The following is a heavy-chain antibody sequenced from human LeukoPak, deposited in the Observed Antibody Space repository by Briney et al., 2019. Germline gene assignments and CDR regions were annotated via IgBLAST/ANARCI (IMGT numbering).Heavy chain of an antibody. CDR3: ARDYYGDSVGDYYYYMDV. CDR2: ISYDGSNK. V-gene: IGHV3-30-3*01. Sequence: PGGSLRLSCAASGFTFSSYAMHWVRQAPGKGLEWVAVISYDGSNKYYADSVKGRFTISRDNSKNTLYLQMNSLRAEDTAVYYCARDYYGDSVGDYYYYMDVWGRGTTVTVSS. J-gene: IGHJ6*03. CDR1: GFTFSSYA. D-gene: IGHD4-17*01.